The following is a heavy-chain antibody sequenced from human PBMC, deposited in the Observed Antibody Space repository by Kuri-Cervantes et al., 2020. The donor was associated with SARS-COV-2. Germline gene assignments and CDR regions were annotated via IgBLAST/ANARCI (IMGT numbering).Heavy chain of an antibody. V-gene: IGHV3-21*01. J-gene: IGHJ4*02. CDR3: ARDADSSSWYAY. CDR2: ISSSSSQR. CDR1: GFTFSTYS. D-gene: IGHD3-22*01. Sequence: GESLKISCAASGFTFSTYSMTWVRQAPGKGLEWVSSISSSSSQRYYVDSVKGRFTISRDNAKNSLYLQMNSLRAEDTAVYYCARDADSSSWYAYWGQGALVTVSS.